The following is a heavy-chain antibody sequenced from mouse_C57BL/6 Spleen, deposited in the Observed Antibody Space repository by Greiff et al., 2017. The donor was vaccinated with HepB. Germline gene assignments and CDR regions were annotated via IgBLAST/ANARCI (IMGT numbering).Heavy chain of an antibody. CDR2: INPNNGGT. CDR1: GYTFTDYN. Sequence: EVQLQQSGPELVKPGASVKMSCKASGYTFTDYNMHWVKQSHGKSLEWIGYINPNNGGTSYNQKFKGKATLTVNKSSSTAYMELRSLTSEDSAVYYCARDIYDGYYVNYWGQGTTLTVSS. CDR3: ARDIYDGYYVNY. V-gene: IGHV1-22*01. D-gene: IGHD2-3*01. J-gene: IGHJ2*01.